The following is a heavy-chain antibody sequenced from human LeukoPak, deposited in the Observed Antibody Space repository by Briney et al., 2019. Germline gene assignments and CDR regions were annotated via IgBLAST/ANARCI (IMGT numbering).Heavy chain of an antibody. CDR1: GFTFTTYW. J-gene: IGHJ5*02. CDR3: ARGGDKRLARNWFDP. V-gene: IGHV3-7*01. D-gene: IGHD3-16*01. Sequence: GGSLRLSCAASGFTFTTYWMSWVREAPGKGLEWVANIKQDGTEKYYVDSVKGRFTISRDNAKNSLSLQMNSLRAEDTAVYYCARGGDKRLARNWFDPWGQGTVVTVSS. CDR2: IKQDGTEK.